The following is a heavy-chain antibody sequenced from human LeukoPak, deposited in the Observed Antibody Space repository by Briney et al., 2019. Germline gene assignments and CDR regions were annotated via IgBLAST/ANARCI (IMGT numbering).Heavy chain of an antibody. J-gene: IGHJ4*02. CDR2: ISGDGVST. Sequence: GRSLRLSCVASGLPIADFAMHWVRQAPGNGLEWVSLISGDGVSTFYADSVKGRFSISRDNSKNSLSLEMNSLRTEDTAMYYCARESGKFDYWGQGTLVAVSS. CDR1: GLPIADFA. V-gene: IGHV3-43*02. CDR3: ARESGKFDY.